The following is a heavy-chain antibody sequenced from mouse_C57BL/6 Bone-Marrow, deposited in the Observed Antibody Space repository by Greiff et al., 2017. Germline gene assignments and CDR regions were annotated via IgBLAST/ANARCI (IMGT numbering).Heavy chain of an antibody. Sequence: DVQLVESGGDLVKPGGSLKLSCAASGFTFSSYGMSWVRQTPDKRLEWVATISSGGSYTYYPDSVKGRFTISRDNAKKTLYLQMSSLKSDDTAMYYCARRGYYGSIFYWYFDVWGTGTTVTVSS. CDR2: ISSGGSYT. J-gene: IGHJ1*03. D-gene: IGHD1-1*01. V-gene: IGHV5-6*01. CDR3: ARRGYYGSIFYWYFDV. CDR1: GFTFSSYG.